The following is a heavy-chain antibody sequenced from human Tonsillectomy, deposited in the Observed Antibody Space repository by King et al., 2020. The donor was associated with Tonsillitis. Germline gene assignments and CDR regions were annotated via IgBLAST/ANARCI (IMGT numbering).Heavy chain of an antibody. CDR3: AKVSGRSYDALET. V-gene: IGHV3-9*01. J-gene: IGHJ3*02. CDR1: GFSFDDYA. Sequence: VQLVESGGGLVQPGRSLRLSCAASGFSFDDYAMHWVRQAPGKGLEWVSGISWNSGTIGYADSMKGRFTISRDNAKNSLFLQMDSLRAEDTALYYCAKVSGRSYDALETWGQGTKVIVAA. CDR2: ISWNSGTI. D-gene: IGHD1-26*01.